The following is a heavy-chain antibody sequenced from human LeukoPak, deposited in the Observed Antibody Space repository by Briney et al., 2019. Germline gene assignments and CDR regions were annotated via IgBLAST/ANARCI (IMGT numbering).Heavy chain of an antibody. D-gene: IGHD1-1*01. J-gene: IGHJ5*02. CDR2: IYGSGST. CDR3: AREGTSGTHLNWFDP. Sequence: SETLSLTCTVSGGSISSYYWSWIRQPPGKGLEWIGHIYGSGSTNYNHSLKSRVTLSVDTSKNQFSLKLSSVTAADTAVYYCAREGTSGTHLNWFDPWGQGTLVTVSS. V-gene: IGHV4-59*01. CDR1: GGSISSYY.